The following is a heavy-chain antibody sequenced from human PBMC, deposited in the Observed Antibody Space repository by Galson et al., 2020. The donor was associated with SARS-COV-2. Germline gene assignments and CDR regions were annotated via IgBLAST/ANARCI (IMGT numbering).Heavy chain of an antibody. CDR1: SDSVSSGSYY. J-gene: IGHJ5*02. Sequence: SETLSLTCTVSSDSVSSGSYYWSWIRQPAGKGLEWIGHIYTSGSTNYNPSLKSRVTISLDMAKNQFSLKLSSVTAADTAVYYCARDWGGTYYYDRSGLYWFDPWCQGTLVTVSS. CDR3: ARDWGGTYYYDRSGLYWFDP. D-gene: IGHD3-22*01. CDR2: IYTSGST. V-gene: IGHV4-61*09.